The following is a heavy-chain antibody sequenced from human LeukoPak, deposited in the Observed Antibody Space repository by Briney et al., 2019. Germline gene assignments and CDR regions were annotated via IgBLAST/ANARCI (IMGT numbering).Heavy chain of an antibody. CDR2: FDPEDGET. D-gene: IGHD4-17*01. CDR3: ASRSVVDGDYVPFDY. V-gene: IGHV1-24*01. J-gene: IGHJ4*02. Sequence: ASVKVSCKVSGYTLTELSMHWVRQAPGKGLEWMGGFDPEDGETIYAQKFQGRVIMTEDTSTDTAYMELSSLRSEDTAVYYCASRSVVDGDYVPFDYWGQGTLVTVSS. CDR1: GYTLTELS.